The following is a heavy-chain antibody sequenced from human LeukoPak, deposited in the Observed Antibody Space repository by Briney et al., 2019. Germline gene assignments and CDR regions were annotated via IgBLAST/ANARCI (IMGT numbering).Heavy chain of an antibody. CDR3: ASLGGIAVAGTFDY. CDR2: IYYSGST. V-gene: IGHV4-59*08. D-gene: IGHD6-19*01. CDR1: GGSISSYY. J-gene: IGHJ4*02. Sequence: SETLSLTCTVPGGSISSYYWSWIRQPPGKGLEWIGYIYYSGSTNYNPSLKSRVTISVDTSKNQFSLKLSSVTAADTAVYYCASLGGIAVAGTFDYWGQGTLVTVSS.